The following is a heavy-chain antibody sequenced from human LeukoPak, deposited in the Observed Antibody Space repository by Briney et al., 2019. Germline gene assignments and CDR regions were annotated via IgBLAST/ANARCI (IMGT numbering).Heavy chain of an antibody. V-gene: IGHV1-2*02. CDR1: GYTFTGYY. CDR2: IDPNSGGT. Sequence: ASVKVSCKASGYTFTGYYMYWVRQAPGQGLEWMGWIDPNSGGTNYAQKFQGRVTMTRDTSISTAYMELSRLRSDDTAVYYCARDYRARSPLEWLLRDWFDPWGQGTLVTVSS. CDR3: ARDYRARSPLEWLLRDWFDP. D-gene: IGHD3-3*01. J-gene: IGHJ5*02.